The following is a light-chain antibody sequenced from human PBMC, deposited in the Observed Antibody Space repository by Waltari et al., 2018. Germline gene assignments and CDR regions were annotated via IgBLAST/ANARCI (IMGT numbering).Light chain of an antibody. CDR3: SSYAGRDILV. J-gene: IGLJ2*01. Sequence: QSALTQPPSASGSPGQSVAISCTGTSSAVGGSNYVSWYQQHPGKAPRLMVYEVYKRPSGVPDRFSGSKSGNTASLTVSGLQAEDEADYYCSSYAGRDILVFGGGTRLTVL. V-gene: IGLV2-8*01. CDR2: EVY. CDR1: SSAVGGSNY.